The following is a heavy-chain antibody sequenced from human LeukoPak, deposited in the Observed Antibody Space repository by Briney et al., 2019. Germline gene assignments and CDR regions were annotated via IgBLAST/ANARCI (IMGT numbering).Heavy chain of an antibody. V-gene: IGHV4-39*07. CDR2: IYYSGST. D-gene: IGHD3-9*01. CDR3: ARDFGNHWLLYPNWFDP. J-gene: IGHJ5*02. CDR1: GGSISSSSYY. Sequence: SETLSLTCTVSGGSISSSSYYWGWIRQPPGKGLEWIGSIYYSGSTYYNPPLKSRVTISVDTSKNQFSLKLSSVTAADTAVYYCARDFGNHWLLYPNWFDPWGQGTLVTVSS.